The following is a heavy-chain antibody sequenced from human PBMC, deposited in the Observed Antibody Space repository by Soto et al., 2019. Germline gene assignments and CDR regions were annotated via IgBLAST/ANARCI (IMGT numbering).Heavy chain of an antibody. Sequence: EVQLLESGGGLVQPGGSLRLSCAASGFTFSSNAMSWVRQTPGKGLEWVSAITSTGGSTYYADSVKGRFTISRDNSKNTLFLQMNSLRAEDTAIYYCATSVGSGWSKSDYWGQGTLVTVSS. CDR3: ATSVGSGWSKSDY. CDR2: ITSTGGST. J-gene: IGHJ4*02. CDR1: GFTFSSNA. V-gene: IGHV3-23*01. D-gene: IGHD6-19*01.